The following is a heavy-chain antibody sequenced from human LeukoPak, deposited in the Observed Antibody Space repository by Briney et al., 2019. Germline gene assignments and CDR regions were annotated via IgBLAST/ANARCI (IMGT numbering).Heavy chain of an antibody. CDR2: IKSNDAGATT. CDR1: GFSFCDNG. Sequence: GGSLRLSCAASGFSFCDNGRRWVRQAQGKGPEGGGSIKSNDAGATTDYDAPVKGRLTISREDARKELYLQINSLKTEDPAVYYFTMIQGWVSGSYYVDYWGHGSLVTVSS. D-gene: IGHD3-10*01. J-gene: IGHJ4*01. CDR3: TMIQGWVSGSYYVDY. V-gene: IGHV3-15*01.